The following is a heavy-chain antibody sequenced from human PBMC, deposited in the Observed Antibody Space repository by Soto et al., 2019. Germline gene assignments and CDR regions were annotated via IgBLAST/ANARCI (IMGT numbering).Heavy chain of an antibody. CDR2: IKQDGSEK. V-gene: IGHV3-7*05. J-gene: IGHJ4*02. Sequence: GGSLRLSCAASGFTFSSYWMSWVRQAPGKGLEWVANIKQDGSEKYYVDSVKGRFTISRDNAKNSLYLQMNSLRAEDTAVYYCARGGLKYYYDSSGYYPTDFDYWGQGTLVTVSS. D-gene: IGHD3-22*01. CDR3: ARGGLKYYYDSSGYYPTDFDY. CDR1: GFTFSSYW.